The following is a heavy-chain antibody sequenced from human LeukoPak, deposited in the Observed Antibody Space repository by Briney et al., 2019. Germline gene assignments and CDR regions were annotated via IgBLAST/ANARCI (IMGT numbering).Heavy chain of an antibody. J-gene: IGHJ5*02. CDR1: GFTFSTYA. Sequence: GGSLTLSCAASGFTFSTYAMSWVRQAPGKGLEWVSAISGSGGSTYYADSVKGRFTISRDNSKNTLYLQMNSLRAEDTAVYYCAKDGGFIVVVPAASFDPWGQGTLVTVSS. D-gene: IGHD2-2*01. CDR3: AKDGGFIVVVPAASFDP. V-gene: IGHV3-23*01. CDR2: ISGSGGST.